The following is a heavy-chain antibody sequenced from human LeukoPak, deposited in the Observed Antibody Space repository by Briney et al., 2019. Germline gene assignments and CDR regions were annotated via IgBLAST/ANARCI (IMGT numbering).Heavy chain of an antibody. Sequence: GGSLRLSCSASGFTFSRYAMHWVRQPPGKGLEYVSAITNNGRSTYYADSVKGRFTISRDNSKNTLYLQMSSLRAEDTAVYYCASTYSYDSSGYYPFDYWGQGTLVTVSS. CDR1: GFTFSRYA. D-gene: IGHD3-22*01. CDR3: ASTYSYDSSGYYPFDY. V-gene: IGHV3-64D*06. J-gene: IGHJ4*02. CDR2: ITNNGRST.